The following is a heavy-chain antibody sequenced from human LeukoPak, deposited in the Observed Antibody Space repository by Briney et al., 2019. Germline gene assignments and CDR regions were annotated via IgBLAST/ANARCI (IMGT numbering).Heavy chain of an antibody. V-gene: IGHV3-30*02. Sequence: GGSLRLSCAASGFTFSSYGMHWVRQAPGKGLEWVAFIRYDGSNKYYADSVKGRFTISRDNSKNTLYLQMNSLRAEDTAVYYCAKGKEGELWEVNGVLGYYYYYMDVWGKGTTVTVSS. CDR2: IRYDGSNK. CDR1: GFTFSSYG. D-gene: IGHD5-18*01. CDR3: AKGKEGELWEVNGVLGYYYYYMDV. J-gene: IGHJ6*03.